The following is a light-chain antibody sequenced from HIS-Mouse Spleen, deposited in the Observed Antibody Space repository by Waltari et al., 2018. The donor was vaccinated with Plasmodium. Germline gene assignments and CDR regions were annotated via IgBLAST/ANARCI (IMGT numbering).Light chain of an antibody. CDR1: QSVSSN. CDR3: QQYNNWPFT. Sequence: EIVMTLSPATLSVSPRERATLSCRASQSVSSNLAWYQQKPGQAPRLLIYGASTRATGIPARFSGSGSGTEFTLTISSLQSEDFAVYYCQQYNNWPFTFGPGTKVDIK. V-gene: IGKV3-15*01. CDR2: GAS. J-gene: IGKJ3*01.